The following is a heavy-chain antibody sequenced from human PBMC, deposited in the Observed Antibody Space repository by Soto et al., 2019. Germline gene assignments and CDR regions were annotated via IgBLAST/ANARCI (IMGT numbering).Heavy chain of an antibody. Sequence: QLVQSGAEVKKPGASVKVSCKAPRYIFTAYFMHWVRQAPGQGLEWIGWIAVGSGYTNYAQRFQDRVTLTRDMSTATTYMELSRLTSEDTAIYYCAADATAWQQMVPSDYWGQGTLVTVSS. D-gene: IGHD2-8*01. CDR2: IAVGSGYT. V-gene: IGHV1-58*02. J-gene: IGHJ4*02. CDR1: RYIFTAYF. CDR3: AADATAWQQMVPSDY.